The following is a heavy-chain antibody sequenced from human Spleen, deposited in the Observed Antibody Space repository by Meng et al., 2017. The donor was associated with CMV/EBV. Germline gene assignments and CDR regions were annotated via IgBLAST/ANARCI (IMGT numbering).Heavy chain of an antibody. CDR3: ARDRGSIVVPGTPFSDY. CDR2: ISGSGSYM. J-gene: IGHJ4*02. CDR1: GFTFSSYS. V-gene: IGHV3-21*01. D-gene: IGHD6-19*01. Sequence: GESLKISCAASGFTFSSYSMNWVRQAPGKGLEWVSSISGSGSYMHYGHSVKGRFTISRDNAKNSVFLQMTRLGAEDTGVYYCARDRGSIVVPGTPFSDYWGQGSLVTVSS.